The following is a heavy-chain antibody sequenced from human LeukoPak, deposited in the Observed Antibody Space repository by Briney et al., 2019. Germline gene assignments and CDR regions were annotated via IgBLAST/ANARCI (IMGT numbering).Heavy chain of an antibody. V-gene: IGHV3-33*01. CDR3: AREGVRDAFDI. CDR1: GFTFSSYS. CDR2: IWYDGSNK. Sequence: PGRSLRLSCAASGFTFSSYSMHWVRQAPGKGLEWVAVIWYDGSNKYYADSVKGRFTISRDNSKNTLYLQMNSLRAEDTAVYYCAREGVRDAFDIWGQGTMVTVSS. J-gene: IGHJ3*02. D-gene: IGHD2-8*01.